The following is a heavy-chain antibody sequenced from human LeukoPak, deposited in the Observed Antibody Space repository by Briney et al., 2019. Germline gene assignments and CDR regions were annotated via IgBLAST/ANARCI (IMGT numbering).Heavy chain of an antibody. V-gene: IGHV4-4*07. Sequence: SETLSLTCAVSGGSINSYYWNWIRQPAGKGLEWIGRIYSTGSTNYNPSVKSRVTMTIDTSKNQFSLKLGSVTAADTAIYYCARYLAARLGFDSWGQGTLVTVSS. CDR2: IYSTGST. J-gene: IGHJ4*02. CDR3: ARYLAARLGFDS. D-gene: IGHD6-6*01. CDR1: GGSINSYY.